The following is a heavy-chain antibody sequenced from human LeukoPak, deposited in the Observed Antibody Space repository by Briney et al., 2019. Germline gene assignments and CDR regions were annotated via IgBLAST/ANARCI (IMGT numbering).Heavy chain of an antibody. J-gene: IGHJ6*02. CDR1: GGSISSSTYY. CDR2: IYYSGST. CDR3: ARRVTMVRGVIIADYYDMDV. Sequence: SETLSLTCTVSGGSISSSTYYWGWIRQPPGKGLEWIGSIYYSGSTYYNPSLKSRVTISVDTSKNQFSLKLSSVTAADTAVYYCARRVTMVRGVIIADYYDMDVWAKGPRSPSP. D-gene: IGHD3-10*01. V-gene: IGHV4-39*01.